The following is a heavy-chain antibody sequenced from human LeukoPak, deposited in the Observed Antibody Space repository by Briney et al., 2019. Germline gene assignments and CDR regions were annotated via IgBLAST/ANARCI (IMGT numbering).Heavy chain of an antibody. CDR2: ISNSRGRT. Sequence: GGFLRLSCAASGFTFSNYAMSWVRQAPGKGLEWVSAISNSRGRTYYADSVKGRITISRDNSKNTLYLQMNSLRAEDTAVYYCAKGIQWELPLEYWGQGTLVTVSS. CDR3: AKGIQWELPLEY. CDR1: GFTFSNYA. J-gene: IGHJ4*02. D-gene: IGHD1-26*01. V-gene: IGHV3-23*01.